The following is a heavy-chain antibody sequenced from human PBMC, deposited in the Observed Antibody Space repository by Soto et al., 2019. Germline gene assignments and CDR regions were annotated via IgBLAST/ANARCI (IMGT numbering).Heavy chain of an antibody. Sequence: QVQLQESGPGLVKPSQTLSLTCTVSGGSVSRGGYYWSWIRQHPGKGLEWIGYISYSGSTYYNPSLKSRPTISVDTSKNQFSLKLSSVTAADTAVYYCARALPSYYYYGMDVWGQGTTVTVSS. CDR2: ISYSGST. CDR1: GGSVSRGGYY. CDR3: ARALPSYYYYGMDV. V-gene: IGHV4-31*03. J-gene: IGHJ6*02.